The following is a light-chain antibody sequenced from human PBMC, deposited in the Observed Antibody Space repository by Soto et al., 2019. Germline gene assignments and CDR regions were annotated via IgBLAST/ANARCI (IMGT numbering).Light chain of an antibody. Sequence: DIQMTQSPSSLSASVGDRVTITCRASQAINNYVAWYQQRPGQVPNLLLYGASTLQSGVPIRFSGSGSGTDFTLTISSLQPEDVAVDYCQRYNSAPRTFGQGTKVEIK. CDR2: GAS. CDR1: QAINNY. J-gene: IGKJ1*01. V-gene: IGKV1-27*01. CDR3: QRYNSAPRT.